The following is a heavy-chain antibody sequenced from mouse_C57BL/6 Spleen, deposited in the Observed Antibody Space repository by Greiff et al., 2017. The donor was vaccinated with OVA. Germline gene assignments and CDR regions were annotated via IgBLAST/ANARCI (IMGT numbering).Heavy chain of an antibody. D-gene: IGHD1-1*01. CDR2: ISSGSSTI. J-gene: IGHJ2*01. CDR3: ARGALLLPADY. V-gene: IGHV5-17*01. CDR1: GFTFSDYG. Sequence: EVKLMESGGGLVKPGGSLKLSCAASGFTFSDYGMHWVRQAPEKGLEWVAYISSGSSTIYYADTVKGRFTISRDNAKNTLFLQMTSLRSEDTAMYYCARGALLLPADYWGQGTTLTVSS.